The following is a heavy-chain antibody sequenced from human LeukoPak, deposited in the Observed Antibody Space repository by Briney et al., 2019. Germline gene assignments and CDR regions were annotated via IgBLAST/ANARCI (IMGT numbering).Heavy chain of an antibody. D-gene: IGHD5-12*01. CDR3: ARESGYAVGDF. Sequence: GGSLRLSCAASGFTFSSYGMSWVRQTPGKGLEWVSGISGSGGSTYYADSVKGRFTISRDNSKNTLYLQMNSLRAEDTAVYYCARESGYAVGDFWGRGTLVTVSS. J-gene: IGHJ4*02. CDR1: GFTFSSYG. CDR2: ISGSGGST. V-gene: IGHV3-23*01.